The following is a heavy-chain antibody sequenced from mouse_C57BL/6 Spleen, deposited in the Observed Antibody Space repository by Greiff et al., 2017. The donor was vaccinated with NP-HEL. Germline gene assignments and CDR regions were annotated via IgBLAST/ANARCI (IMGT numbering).Heavy chain of an antibody. CDR3: ARAVVAPYFDY. CDR1: GYSFSSSW. Sequence: VQLQQSGPELVKPGASVKISCKASGYSFSSSWMNWVKQRPGKGLEWIGRIYPGDGDTNYNGKFKGKATLTADKSSSTAYMQLSILTSEDSAVYFYARAVVAPYFDYWGQGTTLTVSS. CDR2: IYPGDGDT. J-gene: IGHJ2*01. D-gene: IGHD1-1*01. V-gene: IGHV1-82*01.